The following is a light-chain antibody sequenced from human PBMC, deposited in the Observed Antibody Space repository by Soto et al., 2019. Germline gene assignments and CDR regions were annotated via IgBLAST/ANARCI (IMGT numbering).Light chain of an antibody. Sequence: SYELTQPPSVSVAPGKTARITCGGNNIGSKSVHWYQQKPGQAPVLVIYYDSDRPSGIPERFSGSKSGNTATLTISRAEAGDEADYYCQVWDSSSDVVFGGGTKLTVL. CDR2: YDS. J-gene: IGLJ2*01. CDR1: NIGSKS. CDR3: QVWDSSSDVV. V-gene: IGLV3-21*04.